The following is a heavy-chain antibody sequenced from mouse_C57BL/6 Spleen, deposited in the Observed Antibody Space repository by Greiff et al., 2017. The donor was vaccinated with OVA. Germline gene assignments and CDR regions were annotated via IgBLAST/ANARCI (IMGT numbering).Heavy chain of an antibody. Sequence: QVQLQQSGAELVRPGSSVKLSCKASGYTFTSYWMHWVKQRPIQGLEWIGNIDPSDSETHYNQKFKDKATLTVDKSSSTAYMQLSSLTSEDSAVYYCARSDYYEDAMDYWGQGTSVTVSS. CDR1: GYTFTSYW. D-gene: IGHD1-1*01. V-gene: IGHV1-52*01. J-gene: IGHJ4*01. CDR3: ARSDYYEDAMDY. CDR2: IDPSDSET.